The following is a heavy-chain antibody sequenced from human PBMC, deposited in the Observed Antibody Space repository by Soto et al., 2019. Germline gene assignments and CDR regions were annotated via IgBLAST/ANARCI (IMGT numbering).Heavy chain of an antibody. V-gene: IGHV4-61*08. Sequence: QVQLQESGPGLVRPSETLSLTCTVSGGSISSGDFYWAWIRQPPGKGLEWIGYIRFSGSTNYNPSLKTRVTFAVDTSKNQFSLKMNSVTAADTAVYHCARGALGYSSGGSCYRYFDYWGQGTLVTVSS. D-gene: IGHD2-15*01. CDR2: IRFSGST. CDR3: ARGALGYSSGGSCYRYFDY. J-gene: IGHJ4*02. CDR1: GGSISSGDFY.